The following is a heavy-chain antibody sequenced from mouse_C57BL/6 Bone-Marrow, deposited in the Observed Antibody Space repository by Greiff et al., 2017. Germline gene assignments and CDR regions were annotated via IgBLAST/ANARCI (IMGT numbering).Heavy chain of an antibody. CDR1: GYTFTDYY. CDR3: ARRVLRFYAMDY. J-gene: IGHJ4*01. CDR2: INPNNGGT. Sequence: EVQLQQSGPELVKPGASVKISCKASGYTFTDYYMNWVKQSHGKSLEWIGDINPNNGGTSYNQKFKGKATLTVDKSSSTAYMELRSLTSEDSAVYYGARRVLRFYAMDYWGQGTSVTVSS. D-gene: IGHD1-1*01. V-gene: IGHV1-26*01.